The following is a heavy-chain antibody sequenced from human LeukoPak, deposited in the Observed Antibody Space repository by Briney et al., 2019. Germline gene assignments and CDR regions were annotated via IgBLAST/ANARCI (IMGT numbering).Heavy chain of an antibody. CDR2: IKQDESEK. J-gene: IGHJ4*02. Sequence: GGSLRLSCAASGFTFSSYWMSWVRQAPGKGLEWVANIKQDESEKYYVDSVKGRFTISRDNAKNSLYLQMNSLRAEDTAVYYCPRGIPQRRREGYTLARCAAHFDYWGQGTRFPVSS. D-gene: IGHD5-24*01. CDR1: GFTFSSYW. CDR3: PRGIPQRRREGYTLARCAAHFDY. V-gene: IGHV3-7*04.